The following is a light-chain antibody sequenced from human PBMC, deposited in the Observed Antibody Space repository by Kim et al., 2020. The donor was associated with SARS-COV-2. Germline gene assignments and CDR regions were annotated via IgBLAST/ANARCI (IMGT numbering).Light chain of an antibody. CDR3: QQYNNWMYT. V-gene: IGKV3-15*01. J-gene: IGKJ2*01. CDR1: QSVSSN. Sequence: EILMTQSPATMSVSPGERATLSCRASQSVSSNLAWYQQKPGQAPRLLIYGASTRATGIPARFSGSGSGTEFTLTISSLQSEDFAVYYCQQYNNWMYTFGQGTKLEIK. CDR2: GAS.